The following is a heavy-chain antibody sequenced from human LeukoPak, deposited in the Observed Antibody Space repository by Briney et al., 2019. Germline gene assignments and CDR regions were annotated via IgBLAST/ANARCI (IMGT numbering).Heavy chain of an antibody. D-gene: IGHD2-15*01. CDR2: IKQDGGDK. CDR1: GFTFSSFW. J-gene: IGHJ4*02. V-gene: IGHV3-7*01. Sequence: GGSLRLSCAVSGFTFSSFWMSWVRQAPGRGLEWVANIKQDGGDKHYVDSVKGRFTISADTAKNSLYLQMNSLRDEDTAVYYCARDSLLSGGGQGTLVTVSS. CDR3: ARDSLLSG.